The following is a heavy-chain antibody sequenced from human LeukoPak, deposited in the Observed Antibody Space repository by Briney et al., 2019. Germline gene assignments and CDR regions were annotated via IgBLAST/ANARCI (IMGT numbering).Heavy chain of an antibody. J-gene: IGHJ1*01. CDR3: ARNVGGKKQQLDHAEYFQH. D-gene: IGHD6-13*01. V-gene: IGHV3-30*02. CDR1: GFTFSSYG. Sequence: GGSLRLSCAASGFTFSSYGMHWVRQAPGKRLEWVAFIRYDGSNKYYADSVKGRFTISRDNSKNTLYLQMNSLRAEDTAVYYCARNVGGKKQQLDHAEYFQHWGQGILVTVSS. CDR2: IRYDGSNK.